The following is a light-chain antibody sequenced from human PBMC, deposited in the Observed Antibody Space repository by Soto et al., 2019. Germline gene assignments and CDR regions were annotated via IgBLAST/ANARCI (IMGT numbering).Light chain of an antibody. Sequence: QSALTQPASVSGSPGQSITLSCTGTSSDIGGYDYVSWYQRHPGKAPKLIIYDVNNRPSGVSNRFSGSKSGNTASLTISGLQAEDEADDYCTSYASGSSHVVFGGGTKVNVL. CDR3: TSYASGSSHVV. V-gene: IGLV2-14*01. CDR1: SSDIGGYDY. J-gene: IGLJ2*01. CDR2: DVN.